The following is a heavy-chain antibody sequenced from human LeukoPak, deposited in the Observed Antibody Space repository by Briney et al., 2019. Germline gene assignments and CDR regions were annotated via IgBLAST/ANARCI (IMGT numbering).Heavy chain of an antibody. CDR3: AKGDNDILTGYYNSFDY. V-gene: IGHV3-48*01. CDR1: GFTFSDYS. CDR2: ISGSSSSI. J-gene: IGHJ4*02. Sequence: PGGSLRLSCAASGFTFSDYSMNWVRQAPGKGLEWISYISGSSSSIHYADSVKGRFTISRDNAKNSLSLQMNSLRAGDTAVYYCAKGDNDILTGYYNSFDYWGQGTLVTVSS. D-gene: IGHD3-9*01.